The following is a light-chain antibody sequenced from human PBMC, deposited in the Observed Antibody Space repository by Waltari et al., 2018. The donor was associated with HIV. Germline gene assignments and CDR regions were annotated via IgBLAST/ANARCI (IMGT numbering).Light chain of an antibody. V-gene: IGLV2-14*03. CDR1: RSDVVGFNY. CDR2: DVN. J-gene: IGLJ1*01. CDR3: SSYTSSNTLYV. Sequence: QSALTKPAHASGSPGQSITLSPTGTRSDVVGFNYVPLYQQHPGKAPKLMIYDVNNRPSGISNRFSGSKSGNTASLTISGLQAEDEADYYCSSYTSSNTLYVFGTGTKVTVL.